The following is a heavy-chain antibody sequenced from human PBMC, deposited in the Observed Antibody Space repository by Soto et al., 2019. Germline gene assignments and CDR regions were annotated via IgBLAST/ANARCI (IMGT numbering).Heavy chain of an antibody. D-gene: IGHD5-12*01. CDR1: GFTFSSYS. CDR3: ERGKRGYESTFDY. V-gene: IGHV3-30-3*01. Sequence: XVSLRLSFAASGFTFSSYSMHWVRQAPGKGLEWVAVISYDGSNKYYADSVKGRFTISRDNSKNTLYLQMNSLRAEDTAVYYCERGKRGYESTFDYWGQGTLVTVSS. CDR2: ISYDGSNK. J-gene: IGHJ4*02.